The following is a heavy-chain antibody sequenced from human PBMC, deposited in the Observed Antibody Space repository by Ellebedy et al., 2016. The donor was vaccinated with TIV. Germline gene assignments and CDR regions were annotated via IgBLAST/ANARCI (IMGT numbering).Heavy chain of an antibody. D-gene: IGHD1-1*01. Sequence: AASVKVSCKASGGSFSTYTFGWVRQAPGQLFEWMGQSNPFMGTINYAQEFRGRVTFTADKSTSTAYMELNTLRSEDTAMYFCARWFRETNWNDPGYFDSWGQGTLVTVS. V-gene: IGHV1-69*08. J-gene: IGHJ5*01. CDR3: ARWFRETNWNDPGYFDS. CDR1: GGSFSTYT. CDR2: SNPFMGTI.